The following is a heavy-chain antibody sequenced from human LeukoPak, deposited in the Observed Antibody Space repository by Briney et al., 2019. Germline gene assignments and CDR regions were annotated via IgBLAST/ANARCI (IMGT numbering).Heavy chain of an antibody. D-gene: IGHD4-17*01. V-gene: IGHV3-30*18. Sequence: PGGSLRLSCVASGFTFSTYGMHWVRQAPGKGLEWVAVISYDGDGTDYRDSVKGRFTISRDNSKDTLLLQMDSLRPEDTAVYYCANPRPRWCAVTPLENWGQGTLVTVSS. CDR3: ANPRPRWCAVTPLEN. CDR1: GFTFSTYG. CDR2: ISYDGDGT. J-gene: IGHJ4*02.